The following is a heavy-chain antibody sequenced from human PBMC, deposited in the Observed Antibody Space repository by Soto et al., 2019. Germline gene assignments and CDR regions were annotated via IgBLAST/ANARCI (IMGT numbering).Heavy chain of an antibody. CDR3: GRYIPGGRYYGMDV. V-gene: IGHV3-23*01. D-gene: IGHD2-2*01. CDR1: GFTFSSYA. CDR2: IGDSGTTT. J-gene: IGHJ6*02. Sequence: EVQLLESGGGLVQPGGSLRLSCAASGFTFSSYAMKWVRQAPGKGLEWVSLIGDSGTTTYYADSAKGRFTISRDNSGNTLFLEMYSLRAEDTAVYYGGRYIPGGRYYGMDVWGQGTTVTVSS.